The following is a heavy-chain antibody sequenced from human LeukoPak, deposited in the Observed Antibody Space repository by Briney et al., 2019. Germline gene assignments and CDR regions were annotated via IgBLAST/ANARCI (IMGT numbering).Heavy chain of an antibody. D-gene: IGHD7-27*01. CDR1: GAPLTSYY. V-gene: IGHV4-4*07. CDR2: YASGTT. J-gene: IGHJ4*02. Sequence: KPSETLSLTCSVSGAPLTSYYWNWIRQPAGKGLEWIGRYASGTTTHNPSLKGRFTMSIDTSKNQVYLKLTSVTAADTAVYYCATGDHSFDNWGQGTLVTV. CDR3: ATGDHSFDN.